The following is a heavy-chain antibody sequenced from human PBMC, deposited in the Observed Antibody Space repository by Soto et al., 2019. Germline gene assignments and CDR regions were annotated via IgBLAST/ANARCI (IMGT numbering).Heavy chain of an antibody. J-gene: IGHJ5*02. CDR3: ARSDDIVVVVAANRNNWFDP. D-gene: IGHD2-15*01. CDR1: GGTFSSYA. Sequence: QVQLVQSGAEVKKPGSSVKVSCKASGGTFSSYAISWVRQAPGQGLEWMGGIIPIFGTANYAQKFQGRDTITADESKSTAYMELSSMRSEDTAVYYCARSDDIVVVVAANRNNWFDPWGQGTLVTVSS. CDR2: IIPIFGTA. V-gene: IGHV1-69*01.